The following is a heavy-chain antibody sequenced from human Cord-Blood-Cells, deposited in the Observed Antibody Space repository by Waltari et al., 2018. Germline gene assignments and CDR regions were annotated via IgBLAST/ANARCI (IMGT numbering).Heavy chain of an antibody. J-gene: IGHJ3*02. Sequence: QVQLVQSGAEVKKPGASVKVSCKASGYTFTGYYMHWVRQAPGQGLEWMGWINPDSGGTNKAQRFQGRVTMTRDTSISTAYMELSRLRSDDTAVYYCARDRYYYGSGRRDAFDIWGQGTMVTVSS. V-gene: IGHV1-2*02. CDR2: INPDSGGT. CDR1: GYTFTGYY. D-gene: IGHD3-10*01. CDR3: ARDRYYYGSGRRDAFDI.